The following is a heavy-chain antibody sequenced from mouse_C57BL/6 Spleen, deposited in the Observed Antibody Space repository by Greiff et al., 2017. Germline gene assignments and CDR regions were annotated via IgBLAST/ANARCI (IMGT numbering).Heavy chain of an antibody. Sequence: QVQLKQSGAELVRPGASVKLSCKASGYTFTDYYINWVKQRPGQGLEWIARIYPGSGNTYYNEKFKGKATLTAEKSSSTVYMQLSSLTSEDSAVYFCARERDYGSPYFDYWGQGTTLTVSS. CDR1: GYTFTDYY. D-gene: IGHD1-1*01. CDR3: ARERDYGSPYFDY. J-gene: IGHJ2*01. CDR2: IYPGSGNT. V-gene: IGHV1-76*01.